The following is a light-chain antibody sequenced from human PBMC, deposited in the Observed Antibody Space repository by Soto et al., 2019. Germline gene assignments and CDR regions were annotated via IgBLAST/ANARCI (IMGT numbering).Light chain of an antibody. Sequence: QSVLTQPPSISATPGQKVTISCSGSSSNVATNHVSWYQQLPGAAPKLLIYDSSARPSGIPDRFSGSKSGTSATLDITGLQTGDDADYYCGTWDSALSAGVFGAGTKLTVL. CDR3: GTWDSALSAGV. CDR1: SSNVATNH. V-gene: IGLV1-51*01. CDR2: DSS. J-gene: IGLJ1*01.